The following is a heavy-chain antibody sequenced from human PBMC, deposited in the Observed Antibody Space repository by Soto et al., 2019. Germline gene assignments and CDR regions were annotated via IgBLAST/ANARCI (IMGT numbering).Heavy chain of an antibody. J-gene: IGHJ6*03. V-gene: IGHV3-74*01. Sequence: EVQLVESGGGLVQPGGSLRLSCAASEFTFSGRSVHWARQAPGKGLVWVSGIDKVGTDSTYADSVKGRLTSSRDNAKNTVYLQMNSLRVEDTAVYYCARGWFGPDVWGKGTTVTVSS. CDR2: IDKVGTDS. D-gene: IGHD3-10*01. CDR1: EFTFSGRS. CDR3: ARGWFGPDV.